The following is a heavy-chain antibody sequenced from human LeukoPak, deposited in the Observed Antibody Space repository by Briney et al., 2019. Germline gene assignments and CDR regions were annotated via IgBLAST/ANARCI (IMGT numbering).Heavy chain of an antibody. Sequence: SETLSLTCTVSGGSINNYYWSWIRQPAGKGLEWIGRIYTRGSTNYNPSLKSRVTTSVDTSKNQFSLKLSSVTAAGTAVYFCASGAADGYNFGFDYWGQGTLAAVSS. D-gene: IGHD5-24*01. V-gene: IGHV4-4*07. J-gene: IGHJ4*02. CDR1: GGSINNYY. CDR3: ASGAADGYNFGFDY. CDR2: IYTRGST.